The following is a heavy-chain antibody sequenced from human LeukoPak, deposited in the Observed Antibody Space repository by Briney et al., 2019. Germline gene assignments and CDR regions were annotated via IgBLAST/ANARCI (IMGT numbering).Heavy chain of an antibody. Sequence: GGSLRLSCAASGFTFNNYAMNWVRQAPGKGLEWVSAISDSGAGTFYADSVKGRFTISRDNAKNSLYLQMNSLRAEDTAVYYCARDLNYGGIDYWGQGTLVTVSS. CDR3: ARDLNYGGIDY. J-gene: IGHJ4*02. D-gene: IGHD4-23*01. V-gene: IGHV3-23*01. CDR1: GFTFNNYA. CDR2: ISDSGAGT.